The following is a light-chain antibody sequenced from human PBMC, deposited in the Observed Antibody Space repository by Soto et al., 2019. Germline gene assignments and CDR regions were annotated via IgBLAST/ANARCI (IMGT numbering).Light chain of an antibody. J-gene: IGLJ2*01. CDR2: LEGSGSY. CDR3: ETWDSNFVV. V-gene: IGLV4-60*03. CDR1: SGHSSYI. Sequence: QLVLTQSSSASASLGSSVKLTCTLSSGHSSYIIAWHQQQPGKAPRYLMKLEGSGSYNKGSGVPDRFSGSSSGADRYLTISNLQSEDEADYYCETWDSNFVVFGGGTKLTVL.